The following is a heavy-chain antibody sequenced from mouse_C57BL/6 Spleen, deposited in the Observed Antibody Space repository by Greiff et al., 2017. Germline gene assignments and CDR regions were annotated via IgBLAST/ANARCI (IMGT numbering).Heavy chain of an antibody. D-gene: IGHD1-1*01. CDR2: IDPSDSYT. Sequence: QVQLQQPGAELVMPVASVKLSCKASGYTFTSYWMHWVKQRPGQGLEWIGEIDPSDSYTNYNQKFKGKSTLTVDKSSSTAYMQLSSLTSEDSAVYYCARSGAVAYFDYWGQGTTLTVSS. CDR3: ARSGAVAYFDY. V-gene: IGHV1-69*01. J-gene: IGHJ2*01. CDR1: GYTFTSYW.